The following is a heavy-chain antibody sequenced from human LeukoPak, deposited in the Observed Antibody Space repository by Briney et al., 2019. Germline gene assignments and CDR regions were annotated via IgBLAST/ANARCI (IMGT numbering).Heavy chain of an antibody. J-gene: IGHJ4*01. CDR3: ALTTRGY. CDR2: IRFNATTK. V-gene: IGHV3-30*02. Sequence: PGGSLRLSCVASGVNFINYGMHWVRQAPGKGLEWVAFIRFNATTKVYGDSVEGRFIISRDNSKNTLYLQMNSLTVEDTAVYYCALTTRGYWSHGTLVTVSS. CDR1: GVNFINYG. D-gene: IGHD1-1*01.